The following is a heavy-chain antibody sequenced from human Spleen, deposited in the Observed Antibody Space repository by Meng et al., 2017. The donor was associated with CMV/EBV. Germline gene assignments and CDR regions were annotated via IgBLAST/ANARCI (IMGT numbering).Heavy chain of an antibody. CDR1: GYTFTGYY. CDR2: INPNSGGT. Sequence: ASVKVSCKASGYTFTGYYIHWVRQAPGQGLEWMGWINPNSGGTNYAQNLQGRVTMTTDTSTTTAYMELRSLRSDDTAVYYCARIRQYYYDSSGSSCFDPWGQGTLVTVSS. CDR3: ARIRQYYYDSSGSSCFDP. V-gene: IGHV1-2*02. J-gene: IGHJ5*02. D-gene: IGHD3-22*01.